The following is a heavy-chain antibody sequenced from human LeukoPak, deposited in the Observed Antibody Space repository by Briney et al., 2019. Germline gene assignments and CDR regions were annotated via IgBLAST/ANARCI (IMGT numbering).Heavy chain of an antibody. CDR2: LYHSGST. Sequence: SETLPLTCTVSDYSISSGYYWGWIRQPPGKGLEWIGNLYHSGSTYYNPSLKSRVTISVDTSKNQFSLKLTSVSAADTAVYFCARGAGGWAGYFDYWGQGTLVTVSS. CDR3: ARGAGGWAGYFDY. V-gene: IGHV4-38-2*02. D-gene: IGHD6-19*01. CDR1: DYSISSGYY. J-gene: IGHJ4*02.